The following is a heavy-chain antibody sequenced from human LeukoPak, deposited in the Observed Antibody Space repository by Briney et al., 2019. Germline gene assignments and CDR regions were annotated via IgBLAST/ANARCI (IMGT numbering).Heavy chain of an antibody. V-gene: IGHV1-69*05. Sequence: SVKVSCKASGGTFSSYAISWVRQAPGQGLEWMGGIIPIFGTANYAQKFQGRVTITTDESTSTACMELSSLRSEDTAVYYCARERDSSGFDAFDIWGQGAMVTVSS. D-gene: IGHD3-22*01. CDR1: GGTFSSYA. CDR3: ARERDSSGFDAFDI. CDR2: IIPIFGTA. J-gene: IGHJ3*02.